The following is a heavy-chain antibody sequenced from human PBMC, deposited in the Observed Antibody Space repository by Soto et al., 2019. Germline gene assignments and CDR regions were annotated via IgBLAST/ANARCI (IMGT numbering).Heavy chain of an antibody. CDR1: GGSFSDYY. CDR3: ARAFDILTRYYFDY. V-gene: IGHV4-30-4*01. J-gene: IGHJ4*02. Sequence: SETLSLTCAVYGGSFSDYYWSWIRQPPGKGLEWIGYIYYSGSTYYNPSLKSRVTISVDTSKNQFSLKLSSVTAADTAVYYCARAFDILTRYYFDYWGQGTLVTVSS. D-gene: IGHD3-9*01. CDR2: IYYSGST.